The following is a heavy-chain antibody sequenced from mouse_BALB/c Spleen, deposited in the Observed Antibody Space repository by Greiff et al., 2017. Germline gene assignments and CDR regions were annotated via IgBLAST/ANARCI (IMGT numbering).Heavy chain of an antibody. V-gene: IGHV1-69*02. Sequence: QGQLQQPGAELVKPGAPVKLSCKASGYTFTSYWMNWVKQRPGRGLEWIGRIDPSDSETHYNQKFKDKATLTVDKSSSTAYIQLSSLTSEDSAVYYCARDGSSYPYAMDYWGQGTSVTVSS. CDR1: GYTFTSYW. CDR2: IDPSDSET. CDR3: ARDGSSYPYAMDY. D-gene: IGHD1-1*01. J-gene: IGHJ4*01.